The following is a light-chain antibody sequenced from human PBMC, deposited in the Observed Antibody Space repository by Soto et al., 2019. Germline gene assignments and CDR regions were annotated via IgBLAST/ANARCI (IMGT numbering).Light chain of an antibody. CDR3: QHYGST. CDR2: GAS. Sequence: EIVLTQSPGTLSLSPGERATLSCRASQSFSDSYLAWYQQKPGQAPRLLIYGASSRATGIPDRFSGSGSGTDFTLTISRLEPEDFAVYYCQHYGSTFGQGTKLEIK. CDR1: QSFSDSY. J-gene: IGKJ2*01. V-gene: IGKV3-20*01.